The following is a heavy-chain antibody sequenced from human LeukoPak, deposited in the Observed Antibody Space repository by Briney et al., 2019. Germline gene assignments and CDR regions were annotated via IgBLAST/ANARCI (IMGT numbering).Heavy chain of an antibody. CDR3: AKDPSRYYDSSGYS. J-gene: IGHJ4*02. D-gene: IGHD3-22*01. CDR1: GFTFSNYA. Sequence: GGSLRLSCAASGFTFSNYAMSWVRQAPGKGLEWVSTISGSGGNAYYTDSVKGRFTISRDNSQNTLYLQMNSLRAEDTAAYYCAKDPSRYYDSSGYSRGQGTLVTVSS. CDR2: ISGSGGNA. V-gene: IGHV3-23*01.